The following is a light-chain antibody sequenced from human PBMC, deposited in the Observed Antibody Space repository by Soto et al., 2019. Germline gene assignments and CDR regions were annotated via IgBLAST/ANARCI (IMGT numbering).Light chain of an antibody. CDR3: QSYDSSLGVV. CDR2: GNS. V-gene: IGLV1-40*01. CDR1: SSNIGAGYD. J-gene: IGLJ2*01. Sequence: QLVLTQPPSVSGAPGQRVTISCTGSSSNIGAGYDVHWYQQLPGTAPKLLIYGNSNRPSGVPDRFSGSKSGTSASLAITGLQAEDEADYYCQSYDSSLGVVFGGGTKLTV.